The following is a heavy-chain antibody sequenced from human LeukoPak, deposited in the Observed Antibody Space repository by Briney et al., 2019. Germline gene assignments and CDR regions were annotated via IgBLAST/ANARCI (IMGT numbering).Heavy chain of an antibody. CDR1: GFTVSSNY. CDR2: IYSGGST. J-gene: IGHJ4*02. CDR3: ARVSHYYDSSGYSPFDY. D-gene: IGHD3-22*01. Sequence: HPGGSLRLSCAASGFTVSSNYMSWVRQAPGKGLEWVSVIYSGGSTYYADSVEGRFTISRDNSKNTLYLQMNSLRAEDTAVYYCARVSHYYDSSGYSPFDYWGQGTLVTVSS. V-gene: IGHV3-53*01.